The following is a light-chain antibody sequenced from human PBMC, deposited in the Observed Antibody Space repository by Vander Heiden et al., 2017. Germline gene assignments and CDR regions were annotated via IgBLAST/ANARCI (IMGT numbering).Light chain of an antibody. V-gene: IGLV2-11*01. CDR3: CSYAGSYTLWV. CDR1: RSAVGGYND. Sequence: QSALTQPRPVSASPVQAVPIPCTGTRSAVGGYNDGSWSQQHPRTAPELMNYDVTKRPSGVPDRFSGSKSSNTASLTISGLQAEDEADYYCCSYAGSYTLWVFGGGTKLTVL. J-gene: IGLJ3*02. CDR2: DVT.